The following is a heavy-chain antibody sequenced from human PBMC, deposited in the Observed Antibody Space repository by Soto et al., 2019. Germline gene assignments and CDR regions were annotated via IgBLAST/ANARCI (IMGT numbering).Heavy chain of an antibody. J-gene: IGHJ6*02. CDR2: IYYSGST. CDR3: ARGSTNYDFWSGYYTSRYYYYGMDV. V-gene: IGHV4-61*01. Sequence: SETLSVTCTVSGGSVSSGIYYWSWIRQPPGKGLEWIGYIYYSGSTNYNPSLKSRVTISVDTSKNQFSLKLSSVTAADTAVYYCARGSTNYDFWSGYYTSRYYYYGMDVWGQGTTVTVSS. CDR1: GGSVSSGIYY. D-gene: IGHD3-3*01.